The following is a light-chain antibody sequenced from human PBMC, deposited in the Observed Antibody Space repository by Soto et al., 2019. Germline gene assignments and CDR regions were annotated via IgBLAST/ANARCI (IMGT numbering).Light chain of an antibody. Sequence: QSVLTQPRSVSGSPGQSVTISCTGTNSDVGGYNYVSWYQQYPGKAPKLMIYDVIKRPSGVPDRFSGSKAGNTASLTISGLQADDEGDYYCCSFAGSYAVFGGGTKVTVL. CDR1: NSDVGGYNY. CDR3: CSFAGSYAV. J-gene: IGLJ2*01. V-gene: IGLV2-11*01. CDR2: DVI.